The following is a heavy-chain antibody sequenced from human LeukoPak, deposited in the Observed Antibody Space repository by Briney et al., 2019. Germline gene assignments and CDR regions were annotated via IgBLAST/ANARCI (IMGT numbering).Heavy chain of an antibody. CDR3: AKEDSGTYRSSHFDY. J-gene: IGHJ4*02. Sequence: ISGSGSRANYTDSVKGRFTISRDNSKSTLFLQMNSLRAEDTAMYYCAKEDSGTYRSSHFDYWGQGTLVTVSS. CDR2: ISGSGSRA. V-gene: IGHV3-23*01. D-gene: IGHD1-26*01.